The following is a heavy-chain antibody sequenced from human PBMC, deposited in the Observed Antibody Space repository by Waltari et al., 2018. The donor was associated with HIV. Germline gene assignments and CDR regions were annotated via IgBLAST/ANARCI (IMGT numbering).Heavy chain of an antibody. CDR3: AKDLSISSARPRLVSFDF. CDR2: ISGGGSKT. V-gene: IGHV3-23*01. Sequence: EVQLLASGGASTQPGKSLTSYCVGSGFGFATYGLYWVPRAAGGGLESIASISGGGSKTYYVDSVKGRFTISRDNSKNVMYLKMTNLKVDDTAMYFCAKDLSISSARPRLVSFDFWSQGTQVSVAS. CDR1: GFGFATYG. J-gene: IGHJ4*02. D-gene: IGHD6-6*01.